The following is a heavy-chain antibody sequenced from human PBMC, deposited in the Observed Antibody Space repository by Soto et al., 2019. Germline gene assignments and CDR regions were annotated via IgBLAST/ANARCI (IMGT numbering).Heavy chain of an antibody. CDR2: IYWDDDK. Sequence: ESGPTLVNPTQTLTLTCTFSGFSLSTSGVGVGWIRQPPGKALEWLALIYWDDDKRYSPSLKSRLTITKDTSKNQVVLTMTNMDPVDTATYYCAHSSLKYYDFWSGYYPNWFDPWGQGTLVTVSS. CDR1: GFSLSTSGVG. V-gene: IGHV2-5*02. CDR3: AHSSLKYYDFWSGYYPNWFDP. D-gene: IGHD3-3*01. J-gene: IGHJ5*02.